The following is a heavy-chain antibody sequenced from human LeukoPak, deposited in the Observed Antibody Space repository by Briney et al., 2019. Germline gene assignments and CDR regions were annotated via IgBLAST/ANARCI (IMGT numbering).Heavy chain of an antibody. J-gene: IGHJ4*02. CDR3: ARDQMGATTEGPFDY. Sequence: PGGSLRLSCAASGFTFSSYAMHWVRQAPGKGLEWVAVISYDGSNKYYADSVKGRFAISRDNSKNTLYLQMNSLRAEDTAVYYCARDQMGATTEGPFDYWGQGTLVTVSS. CDR1: GFTFSSYA. CDR2: ISYDGSNK. D-gene: IGHD1-26*01. V-gene: IGHV3-30*09.